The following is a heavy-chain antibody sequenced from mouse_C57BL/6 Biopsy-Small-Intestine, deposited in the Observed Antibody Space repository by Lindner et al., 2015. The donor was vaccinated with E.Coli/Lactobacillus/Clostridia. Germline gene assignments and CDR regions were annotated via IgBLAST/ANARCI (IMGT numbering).Heavy chain of an antibody. CDR1: GYTFTTSD. V-gene: IGHV1S134*01. CDR3: ARRSEDSSSLAY. J-gene: IGHJ3*01. Sequence: SVKVSCKTSGYTFTTSDINWVRQATGQGLEWMGWMNPDNGNAGYAQEFQGRVTMTRDTSTSTAYMELSSLRSEDTAIYYCARRSEDSSSLAYWGQGTLVTVS. CDR2: MNPDNGNA. D-gene: IGHD1-1*01.